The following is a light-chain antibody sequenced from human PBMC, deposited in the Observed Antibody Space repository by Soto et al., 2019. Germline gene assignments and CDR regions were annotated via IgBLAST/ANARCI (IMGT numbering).Light chain of an antibody. CDR3: GLDVPSEHL. CDR1: SSDVGGYDY. V-gene: IGLV2-11*01. CDR2: DVS. J-gene: IGLJ1*01. Sequence: NSSDVGGYDYVSWCQQHPGKAPKLMIYDVSQRPTGVPARFSGSKSGNTVSLTISVPRAGEEANYCCGLDVPSEHLFGSG.